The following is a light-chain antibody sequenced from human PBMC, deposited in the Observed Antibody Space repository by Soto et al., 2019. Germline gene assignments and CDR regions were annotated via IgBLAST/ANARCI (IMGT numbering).Light chain of an antibody. CDR1: QSVSSNF. CDR2: GAS. Sequence: EIVXTXXPXXXSLSPGERATLPCRASQSVSSNFLAWYQQKPGQAPRLLIYGASSRATGIPDRFSGSGSGTDFTLTISRLEPEDFAVYYCQQYGSSPRTFGQGTKVEIK. CDR3: QQYGSSPRT. V-gene: IGKV3-20*01. J-gene: IGKJ1*01.